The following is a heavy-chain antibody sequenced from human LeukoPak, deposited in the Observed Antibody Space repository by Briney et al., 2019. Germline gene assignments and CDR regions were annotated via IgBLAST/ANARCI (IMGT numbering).Heavy chain of an antibody. Sequence: GRSLRLSCAASGFTFSSYGMHWVRQAPGKGLEWVAVISYDGSNKYYADSVKGRFTISRDNSKNTLYLQMNSLRAEDTAVYYCAKPHDGVGYWGQGTLVTVSS. J-gene: IGHJ4*02. V-gene: IGHV3-30*18. CDR2: ISYDGSNK. CDR1: GFTFSSYG. CDR3: AKPHDGVGY. D-gene: IGHD1-1*01.